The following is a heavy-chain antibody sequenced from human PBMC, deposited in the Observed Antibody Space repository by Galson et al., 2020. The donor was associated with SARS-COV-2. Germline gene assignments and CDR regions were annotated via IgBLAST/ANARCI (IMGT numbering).Heavy chain of an antibody. V-gene: IGHV1-69*13. CDR2: IIPMFDSA. CDR1: GGTFNSYV. CDR3: ARELDIVSTIYFDY. J-gene: IGHJ4*02. Sequence: SVKVSCKASGGTFNSYVINWVRQAPGQGLEWMGGIIPMFDSANYAQKFQGRITVTADESTSTVYMELSSLRSEDTAVYYCARELDIVSTIYFDYWGQGTLVTGSS. D-gene: IGHD5-12*01.